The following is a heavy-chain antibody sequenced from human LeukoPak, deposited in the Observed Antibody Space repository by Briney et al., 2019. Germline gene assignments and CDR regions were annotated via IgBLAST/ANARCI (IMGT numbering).Heavy chain of an antibody. D-gene: IGHD6-13*01. J-gene: IGHJ4*02. V-gene: IGHV3-33*01. CDR2: IWFDGSNK. Sequence: SGGSLRLSCAASGFSFSTYDMHWVRQAPGKGLDWVAVIWFDGSNKYYADSVKGRFTISRDNSKNTLYLQMNSLRAEDAAVYYCARGSSWFPFDYWGQGTLVTVSS. CDR3: ARGSSWFPFDY. CDR1: GFSFSTYD.